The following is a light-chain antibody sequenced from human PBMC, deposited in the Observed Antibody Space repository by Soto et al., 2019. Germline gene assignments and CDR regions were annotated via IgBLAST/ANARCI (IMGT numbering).Light chain of an antibody. J-gene: IGKJ1*01. CDR2: GAS. CDR3: QQYGSSPWT. V-gene: IGKV3-20*01. Sequence: EIVLTQSPGTLSLSPGERATLSCRASQSVTRSYLAWYQQKPGQAPRLLIYGASSRATGISDRFSGSGSGTDFTLNVNRLEPEDFAVYYCQQYGSSPWTFGQGTKVEVK. CDR1: QSVTRSY.